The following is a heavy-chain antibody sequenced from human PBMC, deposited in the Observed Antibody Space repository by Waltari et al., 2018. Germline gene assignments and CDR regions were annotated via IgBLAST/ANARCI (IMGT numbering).Heavy chain of an antibody. CDR1: GYSISSGYY. D-gene: IGHD3-22*01. V-gene: IGHV4-38-2*01. J-gene: IGHJ4*02. CDR3: ARAGEDYYDSSGYIADY. Sequence: QVQLQQWGAGLLKPSETLSLTCAVSGYSISSGYYWGWIRQPPGKGLEWIGSIYHSGSTYYNPSLKSRVTISVDTSKNQFSLKLSSVTAADTAVYYCARAGEDYYDSSGYIADYWGQGTLVTVSS. CDR2: IYHSGST.